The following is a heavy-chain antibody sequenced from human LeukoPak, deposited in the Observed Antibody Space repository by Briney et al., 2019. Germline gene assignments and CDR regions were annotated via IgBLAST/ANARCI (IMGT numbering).Heavy chain of an antibody. J-gene: IGHJ4*02. D-gene: IGHD3-3*01. Sequence: GGSLRLSCAASGFAFSNYAMSWVRQAPGKGLEWVSTISASGGYTYYADSVKGRFTISRDNSKNTLYLQMNSLRAEDTAVYYCAREGLRFLEWSSYYFDYWGLGTLVTVSS. CDR2: ISASGGYT. V-gene: IGHV3-23*01. CDR3: AREGLRFLEWSSYYFDY. CDR1: GFAFSNYA.